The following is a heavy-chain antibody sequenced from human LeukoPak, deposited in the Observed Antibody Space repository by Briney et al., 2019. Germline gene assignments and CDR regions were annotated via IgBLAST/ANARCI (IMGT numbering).Heavy chain of an antibody. V-gene: IGHV4-39*07. CDR2: IYYSGST. D-gene: IGHD3-10*01. CDR1: GGSVSSGSYY. Sequence: SETLSLTCTVSGGSVSSGSYYWGWIRQPPGKGLEWIGNIYYSGSTYYNPSLKSRVTISVDTSKNQFSLKLSSVTAADTAVYYCARDLMGYWGQGTLVTVSS. CDR3: ARDLMGY. J-gene: IGHJ4*02.